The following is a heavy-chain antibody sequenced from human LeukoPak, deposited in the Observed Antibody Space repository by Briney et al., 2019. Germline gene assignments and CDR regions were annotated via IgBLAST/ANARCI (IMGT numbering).Heavy chain of an antibody. Sequence: SETLSLTCTVSGGSISNYFWSWVRQPAGKGLEWIGRIYTSGSTNYNPSLKSLVTMSVDTSKNQFSLKLSSVTAADTAVYYCARDGYYYDSSPYYYFDHWGQGTLVTVSS. J-gene: IGHJ4*02. CDR2: IYTSGST. V-gene: IGHV4-4*07. CDR1: GGSISNYF. CDR3: ARDGYYYDSSPYYYFDH. D-gene: IGHD3-22*01.